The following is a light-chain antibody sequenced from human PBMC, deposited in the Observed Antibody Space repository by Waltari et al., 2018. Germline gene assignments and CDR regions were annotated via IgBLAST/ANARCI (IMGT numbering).Light chain of an antibody. CDR1: QDISKN. CDR3: SHYDNLPLT. J-gene: IGKJ4*01. V-gene: IGKV1-33*01. Sequence: EIQMTQSPSFLSAYVGDRGTITCKSRQDISKNLNWYKQKPGKATNLLIYDASNLQRVVPSRFSGNVSGTHFTFTINILQPEDSATYYCSHYDNLPLTVGGATKVQIK. CDR2: DAS.